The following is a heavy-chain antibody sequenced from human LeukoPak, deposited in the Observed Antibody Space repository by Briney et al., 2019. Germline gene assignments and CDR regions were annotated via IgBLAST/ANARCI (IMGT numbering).Heavy chain of an antibody. CDR3: ARQRQRYSSGWFFDY. J-gene: IGHJ4*02. CDR2: IYPGDSDT. D-gene: IGHD6-19*01. CDR1: GYSFTSYW. V-gene: IGHV5-51*01. Sequence: GESLQISFKGSGYSFTSYWIGWVRRMPGKGLEWMGIIYPGDSDTRYSPSFQGQVTISADKSISTAYLQWSSLKASDTAMYYCARQRQRYSSGWFFDYWGQGTLVTVSS.